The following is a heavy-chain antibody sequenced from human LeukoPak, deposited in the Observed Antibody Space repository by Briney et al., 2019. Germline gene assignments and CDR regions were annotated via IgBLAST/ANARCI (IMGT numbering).Heavy chain of an antibody. D-gene: IGHD3-3*02. Sequence: ASVEVSCKASGYTFTSYGISWVRQAPGQGLEWMGWISAYNGNTKYAQNLQGRVTMTTDTSTSTAYMELRSLRSDDTAVYYCARAFSRTACMDVWGKGTTVTVSS. CDR2: ISAYNGNT. CDR3: ARAFSRTACMDV. CDR1: GYTFTSYG. V-gene: IGHV1-18*01. J-gene: IGHJ6*03.